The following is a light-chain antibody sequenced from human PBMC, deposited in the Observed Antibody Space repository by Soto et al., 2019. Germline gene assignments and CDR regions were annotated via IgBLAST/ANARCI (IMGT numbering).Light chain of an antibody. J-gene: IGLJ2*01. CDR3: SSDAGSRWV. V-gene: IGLV2-11*01. Sequence: QSALTQPRSVSGSPGQSVTISCTGTSSDVGGYNYVSWYQQHPGKAPKLMIYDVSKRPSGVPDRFSGSKSGNTASLTISGLEAEDEADYYCSSDAGSRWVFGGGTKLTVL. CDR1: SSDVGGYNY. CDR2: DVS.